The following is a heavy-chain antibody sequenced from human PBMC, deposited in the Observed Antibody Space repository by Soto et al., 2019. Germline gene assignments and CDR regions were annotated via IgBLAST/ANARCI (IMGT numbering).Heavy chain of an antibody. D-gene: IGHD3-3*01. CDR1: GFTFTSCA. Sequence: PGGSLRLSCSASGFTFTSCAMSWVRQAPGKGLEWVSGISGGGDDTMSADSVKGRFTISRDNFKNMLYLQMNSLRAEDTAVYYCAKHDFWTLYNTGLDSWGQGTLVTVSS. CDR2: ISGGGDDT. V-gene: IGHV3-23*01. J-gene: IGHJ4*02. CDR3: AKHDFWTLYNTGLDS.